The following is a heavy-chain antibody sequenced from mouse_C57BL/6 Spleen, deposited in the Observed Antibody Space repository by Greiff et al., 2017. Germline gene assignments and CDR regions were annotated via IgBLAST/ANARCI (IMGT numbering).Heavy chain of an antibody. Sequence: QVHVKQPGAELVKPGASVKMSCKASGYTFTSYWITWVKQRPGQGLEWIGDIYPGSGSTNYNEKFKSKATITADTSSNTAYLQLSSLTSEDTAVYYCTTSNYYGSSYQYFDVWGTGTTVTVAS. V-gene: IGHV1-55*01. CDR2: IYPGSGST. J-gene: IGHJ1*03. D-gene: IGHD1-1*01. CDR1: GYTFTSYW. CDR3: TTSNYYGSSYQYFDV.